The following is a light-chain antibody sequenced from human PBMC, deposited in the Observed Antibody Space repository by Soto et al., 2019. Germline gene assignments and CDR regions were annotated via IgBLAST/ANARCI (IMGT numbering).Light chain of an antibody. CDR2: GAS. CDR1: QNIIGN. J-gene: IGKJ5*01. CDR3: QQYNNWPIT. Sequence: EILMTQSPSTLSVSPGERATLSCGASQNIIGNLAWYQQKPGQAPRLLIYGASTRATGIPARFSGSGSGTEFTLTISSLQSEDFAIYYCQQYNNWPITFGQGTRLEIK. V-gene: IGKV3-15*01.